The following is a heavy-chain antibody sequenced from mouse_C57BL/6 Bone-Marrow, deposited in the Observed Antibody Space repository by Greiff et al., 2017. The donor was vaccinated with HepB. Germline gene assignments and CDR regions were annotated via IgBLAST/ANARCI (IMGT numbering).Heavy chain of an antibody. Sequence: EVNLVESGGDLVKPGGSLKLSCAASGFTFSSYGMSWVRQTPDKRLEWVATISSGGSYTYYPDSVKGRFTISRDNAKNTLYLQMSCLKSEDTAMYYCARHDPYYYAMDYWGQGTSVTVSS. V-gene: IGHV5-6*01. CDR2: ISSGGSYT. CDR1: GFTFSSYG. J-gene: IGHJ4*01. CDR3: ARHDPYYYAMDY.